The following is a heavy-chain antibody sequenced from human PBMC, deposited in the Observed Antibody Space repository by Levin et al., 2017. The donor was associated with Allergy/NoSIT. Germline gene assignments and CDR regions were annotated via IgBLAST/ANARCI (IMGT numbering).Heavy chain of an antibody. CDR1: GGSISSSSYY. D-gene: IGHD2-15*01. CDR3: ARRPVVAGTAVWFDP. Sequence: SETLSLTCTVSGGSISSSSYYWGWIRQPPGKGLEWIGSIFHSGNTYYNPSLKSRVTISVDTSKNQFSLKLSSVTAADTAVYYCARRPVVAGTAVWFDPWGQGTLVTVSS. CDR2: IFHSGNT. J-gene: IGHJ5*02. V-gene: IGHV4-39*01.